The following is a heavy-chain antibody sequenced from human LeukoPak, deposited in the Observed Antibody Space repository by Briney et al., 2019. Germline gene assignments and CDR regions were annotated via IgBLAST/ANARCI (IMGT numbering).Heavy chain of an antibody. Sequence: GGSLRLSCAAPGVTFSSYSMNWVRQAPGKGLEWVSSISSSSSYIYYADSVKGRFTISRDNAKNSLYLQMNSLRAEDTAVYYCARESVVTPNWFDPWGQGTLVTVSS. CDR3: ARESVVTPNWFDP. V-gene: IGHV3-21*01. CDR2: ISSSSSYI. CDR1: GVTFSSYS. J-gene: IGHJ5*02. D-gene: IGHD2-15*01.